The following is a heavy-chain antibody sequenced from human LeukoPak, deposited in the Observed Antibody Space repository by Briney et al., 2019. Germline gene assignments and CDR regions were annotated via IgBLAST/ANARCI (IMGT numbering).Heavy chain of an antibody. V-gene: IGHV1-46*03. Sequence: GASVKVSCKASGYTFTSYYMHWVRQAPGQGLEWMGIINPSGGSTSYAQKFQGRVTMTRDTSTSTVYVELSSLRSEDTAVYYCAIAAAGALGAFDIWGQGTMVTVSS. CDR1: GYTFTSYY. J-gene: IGHJ3*02. CDR3: AIAAAGALGAFDI. D-gene: IGHD6-13*01. CDR2: INPSGGST.